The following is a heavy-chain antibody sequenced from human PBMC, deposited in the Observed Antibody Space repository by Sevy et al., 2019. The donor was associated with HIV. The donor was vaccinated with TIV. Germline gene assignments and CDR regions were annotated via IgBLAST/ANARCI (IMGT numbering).Heavy chain of an antibody. Sequence: GGSLRLSCAASGFTFSDYYMSWIRQAPGKGLEWVSFISSSGSTIYYADSVKGRFTISRDNAKNSLYLQMNSLRAEDTAVYYCARIDSGSWHRSNKKENWFDPWGQGTLVTVSS. J-gene: IGHJ5*02. V-gene: IGHV3-11*01. D-gene: IGHD6-13*01. CDR2: ISSSGSTI. CDR1: GFTFSDYY. CDR3: ARIDSGSWHRSNKKENWFDP.